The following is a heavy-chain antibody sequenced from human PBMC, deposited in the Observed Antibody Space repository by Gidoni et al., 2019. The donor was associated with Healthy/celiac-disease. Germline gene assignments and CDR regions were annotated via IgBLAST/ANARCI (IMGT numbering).Heavy chain of an antibody. CDR3: AVEPYYYGSGSYSYYMDV. CDR1: GFTFSSYW. Sequence: EVQLVESGGGLVQPGGSLRPSCAASGFTFSSYWMSWVRQAPGKGLEWVANIKQDGSEKYYVDSVKGRFTISRDNAKNSLYLQMNSLRAEDTAVYYCAVEPYYYGSGSYSYYMDVWGKGTTVTVSS. D-gene: IGHD3-10*01. CDR2: IKQDGSEK. J-gene: IGHJ6*03. V-gene: IGHV3-7*03.